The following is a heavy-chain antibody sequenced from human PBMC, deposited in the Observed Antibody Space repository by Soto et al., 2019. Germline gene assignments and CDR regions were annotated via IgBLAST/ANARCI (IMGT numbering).Heavy chain of an antibody. CDR1: GGSLRECGDF. D-gene: IGHD3-16*01. J-gene: IGHJ5*01. CDR3: ATDSGGPPLNRFGS. Sequence: LSLTCTVSGGSLRECGDFWTWIRQRPGRGLEWIGYSTYTGVTYYSPSLQSRISISVDTSKNQFSLTLNSVTAADTAVYYCATDSGGPPLNRFGSWGHGTLVTVSS. CDR2: STYTGVT. V-gene: IGHV4-31*03.